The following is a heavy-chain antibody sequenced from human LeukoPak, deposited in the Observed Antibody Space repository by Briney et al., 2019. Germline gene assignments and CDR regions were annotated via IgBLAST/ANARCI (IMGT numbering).Heavy chain of an antibody. J-gene: IGHJ4*02. CDR1: GFTFSSYA. V-gene: IGHV3-23*01. Sequence: GGSLRPSCAASGFTFSSYAMSWVRQAPGKGPEWVSAISGSGGSTYYADSVKGRFTISRDNSKNTLYLQMNSLRAEDTAVYYCAKDWDYDRSGYYGHWGQGTLVTVSS. D-gene: IGHD3-22*01. CDR3: AKDWDYDRSGYYGH. CDR2: ISGSGGST.